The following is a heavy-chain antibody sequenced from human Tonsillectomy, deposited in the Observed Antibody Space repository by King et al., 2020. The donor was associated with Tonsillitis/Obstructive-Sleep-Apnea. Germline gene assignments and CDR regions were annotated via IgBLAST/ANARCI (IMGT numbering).Heavy chain of an antibody. CDR3: AWGEPVVVPAANTYYYYGMDV. V-gene: IGHV4-34*01. Sequence: VQLQQWGAGLLKPSETLSLTCAVYGGSFSGYYWSWIRQPPGKGLEWIGEINHSGSTNYNPSLKSRVTISVDTSKNQFSLKLSSVTAADTAVYYCAWGEPVVVPAANTYYYYGMDVWGQGTTVTVSS. D-gene: IGHD2-2*01. CDR1: GGSFSGYY. J-gene: IGHJ6*02. CDR2: INHSGST.